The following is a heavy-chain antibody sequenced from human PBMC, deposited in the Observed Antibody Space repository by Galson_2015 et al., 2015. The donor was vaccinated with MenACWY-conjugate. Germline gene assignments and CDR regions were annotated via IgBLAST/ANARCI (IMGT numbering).Heavy chain of an antibody. Sequence: SLRLSCAASGFTFSTYWMHWVRQAPGKGLVWVSRINSDERSTSYADSVKGRFTISRDNAKNTLYLQTNSLRAEDTAVYYCARLGGNYRTTSHFDYWGQGTLVTVSA. D-gene: IGHD3-16*01. CDR3: ARLGGNYRTTSHFDY. V-gene: IGHV3-74*01. J-gene: IGHJ4*02. CDR1: GFTFSTYW. CDR2: INSDERST.